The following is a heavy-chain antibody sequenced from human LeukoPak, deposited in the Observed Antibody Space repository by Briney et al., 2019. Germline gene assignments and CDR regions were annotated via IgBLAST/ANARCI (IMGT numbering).Heavy chain of an antibody. CDR3: ARDQEGFDY. V-gene: IGHV1-46*01. CDR2: IYPRDGST. Sequence: RWASVKVSCKASGYTFTSYYMHWVRQAPGQGLEWMGMIYPRDGSTSYAQKFQGRVTVTRDTSTNTVHMELSGLRSEDTAVYYCARDQEGFDYWGQGTLVTVSS. J-gene: IGHJ4*02. CDR1: GYTFTSYY.